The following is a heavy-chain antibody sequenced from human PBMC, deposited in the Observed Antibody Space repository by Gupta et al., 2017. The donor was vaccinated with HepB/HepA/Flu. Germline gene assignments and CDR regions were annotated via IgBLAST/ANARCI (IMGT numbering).Heavy chain of an antibody. CDR1: GFTFSDLF. D-gene: IGHD6-19*01. CDR2: SRNKANSYST. V-gene: IGHV3-72*01. Sequence: EVQLVESGGGLVQPGGSLRLSCAVSGFTFSDLFIDWVRRAPGKGLEWIGRSRNKANSYSTKYAASVKGRFTVSRDDSKNSMYLKMNSLQTEDTAVYYCSGTVTGRHFDYWGQGTLVTVSS. CDR3: SGTVTGRHFDY. J-gene: IGHJ4*02.